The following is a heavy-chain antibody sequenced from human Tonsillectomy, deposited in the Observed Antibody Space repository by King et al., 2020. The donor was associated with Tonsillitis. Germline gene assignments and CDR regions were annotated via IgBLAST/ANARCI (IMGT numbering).Heavy chain of an antibody. D-gene: IGHD3-22*01. J-gene: IGHJ4*02. V-gene: IGHV3-30*18. CDR2: ISYDGSNK. Sequence: VQLVESGGGVVQPGRSLRLSCAASGFTFSSYDMHWVRQAPGKGLEWVAVISYDGSNKYYVDSVKGRFIIARDNSKNTLYVQMNSLRVEDTAVYYCAKDLYYYDSSSYLDYWGQGTLVTVSS. CDR1: GFTFSSYD. CDR3: AKDLYYYDSSSYLDY.